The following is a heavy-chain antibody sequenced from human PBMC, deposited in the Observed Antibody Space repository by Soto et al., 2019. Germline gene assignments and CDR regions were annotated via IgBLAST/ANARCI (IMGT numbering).Heavy chain of an antibody. Sequence: EVQLVESGGGLVQPGGSLRLSCLASGFTVSSSFMNWVRHAPGKGLEWVSVIYRDGKTFYADSVKGRFTISRDKAKNTLYLQMSGLRVGDTAVYYCARDIPEERDVTWGAFDAWGQGTMVTVSS. J-gene: IGHJ3*01. D-gene: IGHD2-21*01. CDR2: IYRDGKT. V-gene: IGHV3-66*01. CDR1: GFTVSSSF. CDR3: ARDIPEERDVTWGAFDA.